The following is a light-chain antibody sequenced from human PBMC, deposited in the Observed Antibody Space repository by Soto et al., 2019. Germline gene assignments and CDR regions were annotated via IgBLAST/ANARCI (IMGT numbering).Light chain of an antibody. V-gene: IGLV2-8*01. CDR3: SSYAGSNILV. J-gene: IGLJ3*02. Sequence: QSALTQPPSASGSPGQSVTISCTGTSSDVGGYNYVSWYQQHPGKVPKLMIYEVTKRPSGVPDRFSGSKSGNTASLTVSGLQAEYEADYYCSSYAGSNILVFGGGTKLTVL. CDR1: SSDVGGYNY. CDR2: EVT.